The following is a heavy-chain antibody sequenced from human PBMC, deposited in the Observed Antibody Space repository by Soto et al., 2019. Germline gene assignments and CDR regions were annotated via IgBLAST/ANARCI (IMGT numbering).Heavy chain of an antibody. J-gene: IGHJ4*02. Sequence: EVELLESGGGLVQPEGSLRLSCAASGFTFSNYAMGWVRQAPGKWLEWVSGVSSGGGTHYADSVKGRFTVSRDNSKNTLSLQMNSLRADDTAVYYCAKRRGAGGHFDYWGQGALVTVSS. CDR1: GFTFSNYA. CDR2: VSSGGGT. D-gene: IGHD2-15*01. V-gene: IGHV3-23*01. CDR3: AKRRGAGGHFDY.